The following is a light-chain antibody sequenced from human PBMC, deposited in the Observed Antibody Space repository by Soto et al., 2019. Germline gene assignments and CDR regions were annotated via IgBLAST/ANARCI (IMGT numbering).Light chain of an antibody. CDR2: GVT. V-gene: IGLV2-14*03. CDR3: SSFTSNRIYV. CDR1: HNDIGTYDY. Sequence: QSVLTQPTSWSGSPGQSITISCTGNHNDIGTYDYVSWYQQHPGRAPRLLIHGVTTRPSGISGRFSASKSGLTASLTISGLQPEDEADYYCSSFTSNRIYVFGPGTKVTVL. J-gene: IGLJ1*01.